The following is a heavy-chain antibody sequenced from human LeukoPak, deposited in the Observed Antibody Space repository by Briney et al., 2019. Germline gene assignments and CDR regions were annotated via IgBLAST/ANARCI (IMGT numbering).Heavy chain of an antibody. J-gene: IGHJ4*02. CDR2: IYNSGST. V-gene: IGHV4-4*02. Sequence: TSETLSLTCAVSGGSISSNNWWSWVRQTPGKGLEWIGEIYNSGSTNYNPSLKSRVTISVDKSKNQFSLRLSSVTAADTAVYYCSRAGTGFNIPGAYWGQGTLVTVSS. D-gene: IGHD1-14*01. CDR3: SRAGTGFNIPGAY. CDR1: GGSISSNNW.